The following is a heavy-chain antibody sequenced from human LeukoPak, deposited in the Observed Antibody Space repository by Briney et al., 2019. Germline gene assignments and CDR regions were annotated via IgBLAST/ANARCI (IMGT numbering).Heavy chain of an antibody. CDR2: IWYDGGNK. V-gene: IGHV3-33*01. J-gene: IGHJ4*02. Sequence: GGSLRLSCAASGFTFSSYGMHWVRQAPGKGLEWGAVIWYDGGNKYYADSVKGRFTISRDNSKNTLYLQMNSLRAEDTAVYYCARGPDSSGWYFDYWGQGTLVTVSS. D-gene: IGHD6-19*01. CDR1: GFTFSSYG. CDR3: ARGPDSSGWYFDY.